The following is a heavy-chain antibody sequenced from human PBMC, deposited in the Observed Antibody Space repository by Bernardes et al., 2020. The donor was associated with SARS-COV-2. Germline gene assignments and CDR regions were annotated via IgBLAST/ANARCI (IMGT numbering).Heavy chain of an antibody. V-gene: IGHV4-34*01. Sequence: LYLTCAFYGGSFSGYYWSWIRQPPGTGLEWIGEINHSGSTNYNPSLKSRVTISVDTSKNQFSLKLSSVTAADTAVYYCARGLIPRITIFGVVIRDPARSYGMDVWGQGTTVTVSS. CDR3: ARGLIPRITIFGVVIRDPARSYGMDV. CDR2: INHSGST. CDR1: GGSFSGYY. D-gene: IGHD3-3*01. J-gene: IGHJ6*02.